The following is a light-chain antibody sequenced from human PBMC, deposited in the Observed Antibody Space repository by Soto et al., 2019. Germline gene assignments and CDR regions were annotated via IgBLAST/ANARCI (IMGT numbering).Light chain of an antibody. V-gene: IGKV1-39*01. Sequence: DIQMTQSPSSLPASVGDRISITCRASQSISSYLSWYQQKPGRAPKLLIYGASNLQSGVPSRFSGSGSETRFTLTSSSLQPEDFATYYCQQSYSAPRTFGQGTKLEIK. CDR2: GAS. CDR3: QQSYSAPRT. CDR1: QSISSY. J-gene: IGKJ2*01.